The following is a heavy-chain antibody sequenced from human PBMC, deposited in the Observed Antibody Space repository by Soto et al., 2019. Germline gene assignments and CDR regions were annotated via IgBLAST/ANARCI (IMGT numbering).Heavy chain of an antibody. CDR3: ARGRAGITIFGVVHNWFDP. J-gene: IGHJ5*02. CDR1: GGSFSGYY. Sequence: PSETLSLTCAVYGGSFSGYYWSWIRQPPGKGLEWIGEINHSGSTNYNPSLKSRVTISVDTSKNQFSLKLSSVTAADTAVYYCARGRAGITIFGVVHNWFDPWGQGTLVTVSS. V-gene: IGHV4-34*01. D-gene: IGHD3-3*01. CDR2: INHSGST.